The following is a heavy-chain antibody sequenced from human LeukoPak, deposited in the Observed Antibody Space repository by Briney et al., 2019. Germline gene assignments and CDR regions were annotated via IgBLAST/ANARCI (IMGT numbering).Heavy chain of an antibody. D-gene: IGHD3-9*01. CDR2: ISGSGIKT. CDR3: AKEFKNYNILFLDY. CDR1: GFMFSSQA. Sequence: GGSLRLSCAASGFMFSSQAMSWVRQAPGKGLEWVSSISGSGIKTDYADSVKGRFTISRDNSKNTVYLEIKSLRVEDTAVYCCAKEFKNYNILFLDYWGQGIRVTVSS. V-gene: IGHV3-23*01. J-gene: IGHJ4*02.